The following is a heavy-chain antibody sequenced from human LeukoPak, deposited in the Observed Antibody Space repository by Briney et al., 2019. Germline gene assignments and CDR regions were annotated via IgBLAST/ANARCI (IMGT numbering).Heavy chain of an antibody. D-gene: IGHD6-6*01. J-gene: IGHJ4*02. CDR2: ISISGDFI. CDR3: AKSPGKARSSIDY. Sequence: PGRSLRLSCAASGFTFSSYNMKWLRQAPGRGLECVSSISISGDFIYYADSVEGRFTISRDNAKNSLYLQMNSLRAEDTAVYYCAKSPGKARSSIDYWGQGTLVTVSS. V-gene: IGHV3-21*01. CDR1: GFTFSSYN.